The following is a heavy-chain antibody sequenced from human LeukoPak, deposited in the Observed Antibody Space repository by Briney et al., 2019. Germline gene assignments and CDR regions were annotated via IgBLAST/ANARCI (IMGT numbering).Heavy chain of an antibody. CDR1: GFTFDDYA. CDR3: ARDWYHAIDY. V-gene: IGHV3-9*01. D-gene: IGHD2-2*01. Sequence: GGSLRLSCTASGFTFDDYAMHWVRQAPGKGLEWVSGINWNSGNIGYADSVKGRFTISRDNAKNTLYLQMNSLRAEDTAVYYCARDWYHAIDYWGQGTLVTVSS. CDR2: INWNSGNI. J-gene: IGHJ4*02.